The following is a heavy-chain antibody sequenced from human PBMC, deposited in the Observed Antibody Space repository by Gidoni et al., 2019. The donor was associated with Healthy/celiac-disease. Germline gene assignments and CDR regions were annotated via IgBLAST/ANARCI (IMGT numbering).Heavy chain of an antibody. J-gene: IGHJ4*02. Sequence: EVQLVESGGGLVQPGGSLRLSCAASGVTFSSYSMNWVRQAPGKGLEWVSYISSSSSTIYYADSVKGRFTISRDNAKNSLYLQMNSLRAEDTAVYYCARTRSDTGAYFDYWGQGTLVTVSS. D-gene: IGHD7-27*01. CDR2: ISSSSSTI. CDR1: GVTFSSYS. V-gene: IGHV3-48*01. CDR3: ARTRSDTGAYFDY.